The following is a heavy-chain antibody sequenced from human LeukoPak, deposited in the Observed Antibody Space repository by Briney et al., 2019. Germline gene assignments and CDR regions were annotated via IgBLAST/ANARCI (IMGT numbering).Heavy chain of an antibody. V-gene: IGHV1-2*02. CDR3: ARLHPGIAAAGKEGFDC. J-gene: IGHJ4*02. CDR2: INPNSGGT. D-gene: IGHD6-13*01. CDR1: GGTFTGYY. Sequence: ASVKVSCKASGGTFTGYYMHWVRQAPGQGLEWMGWINPNSGGTNYAQKFQGRVTMTRDTSISTAYMELSRLRSDDTAVYYCARLHPGIAAAGKEGFDCWGQGTLVTVSS.